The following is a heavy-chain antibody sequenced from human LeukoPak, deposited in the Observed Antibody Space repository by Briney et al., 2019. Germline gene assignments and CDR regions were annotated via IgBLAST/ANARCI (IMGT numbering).Heavy chain of an antibody. Sequence: GGSLRLSCAASGFTFDDYAMHWVRQAPGKGLEWVSLISWDGGSTYYADSVKGRFTISRDNSKNSLYLQMNSLRAEDTALYYCAKAALYESLWFGELSGPIDYWGQGTLVTVSS. D-gene: IGHD3-10*01. V-gene: IGHV3-43D*03. J-gene: IGHJ4*02. CDR1: GFTFDDYA. CDR2: ISWDGGST. CDR3: AKAALYESLWFGELSGPIDY.